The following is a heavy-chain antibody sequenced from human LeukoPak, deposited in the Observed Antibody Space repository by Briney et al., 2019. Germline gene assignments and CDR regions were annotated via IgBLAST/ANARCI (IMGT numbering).Heavy chain of an antibody. D-gene: IGHD3-3*01. V-gene: IGHV4-61*01. J-gene: IGHJ6*03. CDR1: GDSVSSGSHY. CDR3: ARSYYDFWSGSYYYYMAV. Sequence: PSETLSLTCTVSGDSVSSGSHYWSWIRQPPGKGLECIGYISNSGSTNYNPSLKSRVTISVDTSKNQLSLNLNSVTAADTAVYYCARSYYDFWSGSYYYYMAVWGKGTTVTVSS. CDR2: ISNSGST.